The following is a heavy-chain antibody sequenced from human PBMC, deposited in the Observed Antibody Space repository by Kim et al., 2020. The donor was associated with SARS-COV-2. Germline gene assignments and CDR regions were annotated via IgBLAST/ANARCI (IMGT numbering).Heavy chain of an antibody. CDR3: AIEDIVVVVAGEGMDV. D-gene: IGHD2-15*01. J-gene: IGHJ6*02. V-gene: IGHV3-21*01. Sequence: GGSLRLSCAASGFTFSNYSMNWVRQAPGKGLEWVSSISSSSNYIYYADSVKGRFTISRDNAKNSLYLQMNSLRAEDTAVYYCAIEDIVVVVAGEGMDVWGQGTTVTVSS. CDR2: ISSSSNYI. CDR1: GFTFSNYS.